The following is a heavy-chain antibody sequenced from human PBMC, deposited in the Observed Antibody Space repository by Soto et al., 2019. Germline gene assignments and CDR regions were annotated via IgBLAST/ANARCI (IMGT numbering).Heavy chain of an antibody. CDR1: GFTFSSYS. Sequence: EVHLVESGGGLVQPGGSLRLSCAASGFTFSSYSLNWGRQAPGKGLEWVSYITSSGTTVYYADSVRGRFTISRDNAKNSLYLQMNSLRDDDTAVYYCARGSSNGAYYFDFWGQGTLVTVSS. J-gene: IGHJ4*02. D-gene: IGHD6-13*01. V-gene: IGHV3-48*02. CDR2: ITSSGTTV. CDR3: ARGSSNGAYYFDF.